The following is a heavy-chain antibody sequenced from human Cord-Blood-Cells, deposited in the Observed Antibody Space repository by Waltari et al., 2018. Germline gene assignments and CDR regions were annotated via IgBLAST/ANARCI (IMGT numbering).Heavy chain of an antibody. D-gene: IGHD7-27*01. CDR2: INPNSGGT. CDR1: GYTLTGYY. Sequence: QVQLVQSGAEVNKPGASVKVSCKASGYTLTGYYMHRVRQAPGQGLEWMGWINPNSGGTNYAQKFQGWVTMTRDTSISTAYMELSRLRSDDTAVYYCARDMPTGGGYFDLWGRDTLVTVSS. J-gene: IGHJ2*01. CDR3: ARDMPTGGGYFDL. V-gene: IGHV1-2*04.